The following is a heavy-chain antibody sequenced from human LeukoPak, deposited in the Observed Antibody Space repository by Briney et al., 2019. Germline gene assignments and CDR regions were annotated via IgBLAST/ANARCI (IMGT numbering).Heavy chain of an antibody. Sequence: PGRSLRLSCAASGFTFSSYGMHWVRQAPGKGLEWVAVIWYDGSNKYYADSVKGRFTISRDNSKNTLYLQMDSLRAEDTAVYYCARVWNDYGGSPLWAFDIWGQGTMVTVSS. V-gene: IGHV3-33*01. CDR1: GFTFSSYG. CDR3: ARVWNDYGGSPLWAFDI. J-gene: IGHJ3*02. D-gene: IGHD4-23*01. CDR2: IWYDGSNK.